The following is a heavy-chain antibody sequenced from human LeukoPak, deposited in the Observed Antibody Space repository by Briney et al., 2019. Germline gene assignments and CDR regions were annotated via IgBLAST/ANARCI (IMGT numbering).Heavy chain of an antibody. J-gene: IGHJ5*02. CDR2: ISSGSYSH. CDR1: GFALTGNY. Sequence: GGSLRLSCVVSGFALTGNYMSWIRQAPGKEPEWVAYISSGSYSHYYADSVRGRFTISRDNSKNSLYLEMSDLRAEDTALYYCARGKRAFDPWGQGTLVTVTS. V-gene: IGHV3-11*01. CDR3: ARGKRAFDP.